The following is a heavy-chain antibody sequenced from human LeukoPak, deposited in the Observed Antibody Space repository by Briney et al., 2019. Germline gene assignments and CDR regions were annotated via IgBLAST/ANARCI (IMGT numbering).Heavy chain of an antibody. CDR3: AKDSASYYSPYNWFDP. V-gene: IGHV3-30*18. CDR1: GFTLSSYG. CDR2: ISYDGSNK. Sequence: PGRSLRLSCAASGFTLSSYGMHWVRQALGKGLEWVAVISYDGSNKYYADSVKGRFTISRDNSKNTLYLQMNSLRAEDTAVYYCAKDSASYYSPYNWFDPWGQGTLVTVSS. D-gene: IGHD3-10*01. J-gene: IGHJ5*02.